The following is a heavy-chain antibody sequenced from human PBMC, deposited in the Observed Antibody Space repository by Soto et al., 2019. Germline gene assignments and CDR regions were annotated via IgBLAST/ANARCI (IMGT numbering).Heavy chain of an antibody. CDR2: IIPILGIA. J-gene: IGHJ4*02. V-gene: IGHV1-69*02. CDR1: GGTFSSYT. D-gene: IGHD2-2*01. Sequence: QVQLVQSGAEVKKPGSSVKFSCKASGGTFSSYTISWVRQAPGQGLEWMGRIIPILGIANYAQKIQGRVTISADKSTSTAYMELSSLRSEDTAVYYCARFSMTSDCDYWGLGTLVTVSS. CDR3: ARFSMTSDCDY.